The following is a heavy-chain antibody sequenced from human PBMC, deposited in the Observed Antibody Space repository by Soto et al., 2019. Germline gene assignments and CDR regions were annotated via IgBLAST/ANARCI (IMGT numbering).Heavy chain of an antibody. CDR3: ARSYCSGGSCYSENWFDP. V-gene: IGHV1-69*12. Sequence: QVQLVQSGAEVKKPGSSVKVSCKASGGTFSSYAISWVRQAPGQGLEWMGGIIPIFGTANYAQKFQGRVTIIEDESTSTAYMELSSLRSEDTAVYYCARSYCSGGSCYSENWFDPWGQGTLVTVSS. CDR2: IIPIFGTA. CDR1: GGTFSSYA. D-gene: IGHD2-15*01. J-gene: IGHJ5*02.